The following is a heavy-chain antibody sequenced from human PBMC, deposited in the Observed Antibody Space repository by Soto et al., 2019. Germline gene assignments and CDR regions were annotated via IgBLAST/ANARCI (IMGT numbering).Heavy chain of an antibody. CDR1: GFTFSSYG. CDR3: ARGRYCSSTSCKTYGMDV. CDR2: IWYDGSNK. Sequence: QVQLVESGGGVVQPGRSLRLSCAASGFTFSSYGLHWVRQAPGKWLEWVAVIWYDGSNKYYADSVKGRFTISRDNSKNKLYLQMNTLRAEDTAVYYCARGRYCSSTSCKTYGMDVWGHGTTVTVYS. J-gene: IGHJ6*02. D-gene: IGHD2-2*01. V-gene: IGHV3-33*01.